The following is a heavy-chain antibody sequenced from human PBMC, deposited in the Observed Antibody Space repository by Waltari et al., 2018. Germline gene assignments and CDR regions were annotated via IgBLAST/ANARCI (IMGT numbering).Heavy chain of an antibody. D-gene: IGHD3-16*01. Sequence: EVQLVESGGGLVQPGGSLRLSCTVSAFTFNNYFSQYWMSWVRQAPGKGLEWVANIKQDGIEKNYVDSVKGRFTISRDNAKNSLYLQMNSLRVEDTAVYYCARDSSSSWYYYYGMDVWGQGTTVTVSS. CDR2: IKQDGIEK. J-gene: IGHJ6*02. V-gene: IGHV3-7*04. CDR1: AFTFNNYFSQYW. CDR3: ARDSSSSWYYYYGMDV.